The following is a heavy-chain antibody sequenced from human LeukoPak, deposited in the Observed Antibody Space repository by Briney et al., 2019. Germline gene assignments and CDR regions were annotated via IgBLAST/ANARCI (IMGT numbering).Heavy chain of an antibody. CDR1: GFTFSNYE. CDR3: ARSLYYGDDDNYFDY. V-gene: IGHV3-48*03. Sequence: GGSLRLSCAASGFTFSNYEMNWVRQAPGKGLEWVSYISRSGSNIYYGDSVKGRFTISRDNAKNSLYLQMNSLRAEDTAVYYCARSLYYGDDDNYFDYWGQGTLVTVSS. D-gene: IGHD3-3*01. CDR2: ISRSGSNI. J-gene: IGHJ4*02.